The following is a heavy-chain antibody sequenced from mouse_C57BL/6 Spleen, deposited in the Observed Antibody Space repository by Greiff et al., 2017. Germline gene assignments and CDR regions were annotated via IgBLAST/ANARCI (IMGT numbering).Heavy chain of an antibody. CDR3: ARPLRGGAEFAY. J-gene: IGHJ3*01. Sequence: VQLQQSGPELVKPGASVKMSCKASGYTFTDYNMHWVKQSHGKSLEWIGYINPNNGGTSYNQKFKGKATLTVNKSSSTAYMELRSLTSEDSAVYYGARPLRGGAEFAYWGQGTLVTVSA. D-gene: IGHD6-1*01. CDR2: INPNNGGT. CDR1: GYTFTDYN. V-gene: IGHV1-22*01.